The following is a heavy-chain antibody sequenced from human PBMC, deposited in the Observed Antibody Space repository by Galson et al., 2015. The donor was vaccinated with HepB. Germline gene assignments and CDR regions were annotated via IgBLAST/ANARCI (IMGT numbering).Heavy chain of an antibody. Sequence: SLRLSCAASGFTFSSYSMNWVRQAPGKGLEWVSSISTSSNYVYYADSVKGRFTISRDNAKNSLFLQMNSLRAEDTAVYYCARDGCTGGSCYSFDYWGQGTLVTVSS. CDR3: ARDGCTGGSCYSFDY. J-gene: IGHJ4*02. CDR2: ISTSSNYV. CDR1: GFTFSSYS. V-gene: IGHV3-21*01. D-gene: IGHD2-15*01.